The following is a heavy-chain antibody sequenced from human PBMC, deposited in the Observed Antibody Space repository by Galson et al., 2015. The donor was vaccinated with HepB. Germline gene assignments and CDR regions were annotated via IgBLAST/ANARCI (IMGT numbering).Heavy chain of an antibody. Sequence: SLRLSCAASGFTFSNAWMSWVRQAPGKGLEWVGRIKSKTDGGTTDYAAPVKGRFTISRDDSKNTLYLQMNSLKTEDTAVYYCTTSSVVRGVTFFDYWGQGTLVTVSS. CDR3: TTSSVVRGVTFFDY. D-gene: IGHD3-10*01. CDR2: IKSKTDGGTT. V-gene: IGHV3-15*01. CDR1: GFTFSNAW. J-gene: IGHJ4*02.